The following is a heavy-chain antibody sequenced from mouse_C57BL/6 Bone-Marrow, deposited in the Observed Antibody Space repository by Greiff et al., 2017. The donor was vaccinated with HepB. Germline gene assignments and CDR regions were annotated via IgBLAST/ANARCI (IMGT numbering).Heavy chain of an antibody. CDR2: INPYNGGT. Sequence: VQLKESGPVLVKPGASVKMSCKASGYTFTDYYMNWVKQSHGKSLEWIGVINPYNGGTSYNQKFKGKATLTVDKSSSTAYMELNSLTSEDSAVYYCARDDDERVYAMDYWGQGTSVTVSA. D-gene: IGHD2-4*01. CDR1: GYTFTDYY. J-gene: IGHJ4*01. CDR3: ARDDDERVYAMDY. V-gene: IGHV1-19*01.